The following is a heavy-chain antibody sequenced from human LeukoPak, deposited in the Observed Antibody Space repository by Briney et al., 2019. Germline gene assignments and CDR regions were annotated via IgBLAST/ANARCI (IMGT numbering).Heavy chain of an antibody. V-gene: IGHV3-30*04. CDR1: GFTFSSYA. J-gene: IGHJ4*02. CDR2: ISYDGSNK. Sequence: PGRSLRLSCAASGFTFSSYAMHWVRQAPGKGLEWVAVISYDGSNKYYADSVKGRFTISRDNSKNTLYLQMNSLRAEDTAVYYCANSLSSGWYPSFDYWGQGTLVTVSS. D-gene: IGHD6-19*01. CDR3: ANSLSSGWYPSFDY.